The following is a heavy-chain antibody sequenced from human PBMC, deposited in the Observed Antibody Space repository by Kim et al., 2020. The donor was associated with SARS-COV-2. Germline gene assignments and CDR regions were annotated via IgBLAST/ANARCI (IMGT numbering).Heavy chain of an antibody. V-gene: IGHV1-18*01. J-gene: IGHJ6*02. CDR3: ARDAVAPDRAMDV. D-gene: IGHD2-15*01. Sequence: AQKLQGRVTMTTDTSTSTAYMELRSLRSDDTAVYYCARDAVAPDRAMDVWGQGTTVTVSS.